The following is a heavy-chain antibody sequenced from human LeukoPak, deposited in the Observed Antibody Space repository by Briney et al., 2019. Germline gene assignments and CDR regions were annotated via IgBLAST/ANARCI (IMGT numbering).Heavy chain of an antibody. CDR1: GGTFSSYA. CDR2: INPNSGGT. Sequence: ASVKVSCKASGGTFSSYAISWVRQAPGQGLEWMGWINPNSGGTNYAQKFQGRVTMTRDTSISTAYMELSRLRSDDTAVYYCARDLLPATAEYFQHWGQGTLVTVSS. J-gene: IGHJ1*01. V-gene: IGHV1-2*02. CDR3: ARDLLPATAEYFQH. D-gene: IGHD1-26*01.